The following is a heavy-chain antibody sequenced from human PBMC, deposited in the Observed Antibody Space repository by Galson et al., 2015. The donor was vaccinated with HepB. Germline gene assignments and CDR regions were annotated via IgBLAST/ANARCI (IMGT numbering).Heavy chain of an antibody. Sequence: SVKVSCKASGYTFTSYDINWVRQATGQGLEWMGWMNPNSGNTGYARKFQGRVTMTRNTSISTAYMELSSLRSEDTAVYYCASSSSSSWYLSVYYYYGMDVWGQGTTVTVSS. CDR2: MNPNSGNT. V-gene: IGHV1-8*01. CDR3: ASSSSSSWYLSVYYYYGMDV. D-gene: IGHD6-13*01. J-gene: IGHJ6*02. CDR1: GYTFTSYD.